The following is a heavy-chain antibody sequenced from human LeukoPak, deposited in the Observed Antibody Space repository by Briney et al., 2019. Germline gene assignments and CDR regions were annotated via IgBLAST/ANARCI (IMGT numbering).Heavy chain of an antibody. J-gene: IGHJ5*02. CDR1: GFTFSSYS. CDR2: ISSSSSTM. Sequence: GSLRLSCAASGFTFSSYSMNWVRPAPGKGLGWVSYISSSSSTMYYADSVKSRFTISRDNAKNSLYLQMNSLRAEDTAVYYCASWNFGNWFDPWGQGTLVTVSS. V-gene: IGHV3-48*01. CDR3: ASWNFGNWFDP. D-gene: IGHD3-10*01.